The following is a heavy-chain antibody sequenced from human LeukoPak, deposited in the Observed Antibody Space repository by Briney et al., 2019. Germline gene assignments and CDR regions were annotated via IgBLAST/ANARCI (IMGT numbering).Heavy chain of an antibody. CDR3: GRVAPGGRHIDY. Sequence: GGSLRLSCAASGFTFSSYSMNWDRQAPDKGLEWVAVISNDGSNNYYADSVKGRFTISRDNSKSTLYLQMNSLRAEDTAVYYCGRVAPGGRHIDYWGQGTLVTVS. CDR1: GFTFSSYS. D-gene: IGHD6-25*01. V-gene: IGHV3-30*03. J-gene: IGHJ4*02. CDR2: ISNDGSNN.